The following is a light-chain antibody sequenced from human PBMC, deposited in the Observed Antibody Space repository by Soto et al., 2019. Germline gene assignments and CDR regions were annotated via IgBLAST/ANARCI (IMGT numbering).Light chain of an antibody. CDR1: HSVSSNY. J-gene: IGKJ2*01. V-gene: IGKV3-20*01. CDR2: GAS. Sequence: EIVLTQSPGTLSLSPGERATLSCRASHSVSSNYLAWYQQTPGQAPRLLIYGASSRATGIPDRFSGSGSGTDFTLTISRLEPEYFAVYYWQQYGSSPPYTFGQGTKLEIK. CDR3: QQYGSSPPYT.